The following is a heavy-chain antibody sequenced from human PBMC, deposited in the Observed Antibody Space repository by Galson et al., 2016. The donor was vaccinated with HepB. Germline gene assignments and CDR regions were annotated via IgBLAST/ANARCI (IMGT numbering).Heavy chain of an antibody. CDR1: GGSISSGSYY. Sequence: TLSLTCTVSGGSISSGSYYWSWIRQPAGEGLEWIGRRSTSGSTNYNPSLQSRVTISVDTSKNQFSLKLSSVAAADTAVYYCAREFSRTSVKWRRYNYYYMDVWGKGTTATVSS. CDR3: AREFSRTSVKWRRYNYYYMDV. V-gene: IGHV4-61*02. J-gene: IGHJ6*03. CDR2: RSTSGST. D-gene: IGHD3-3*02.